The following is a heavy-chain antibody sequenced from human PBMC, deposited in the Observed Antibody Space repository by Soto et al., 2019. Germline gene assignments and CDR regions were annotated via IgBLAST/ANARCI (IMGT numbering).Heavy chain of an antibody. Sequence: SVKVSCKASGFTFTSSAMQWVRQARGQRLEWIGWIVVGSGNTNYAQKFQERVTITRDMSTSTAYMELSSLRSEDTAVYYCAAAHPSLLTGYSLDYWGQGTLVTVCS. V-gene: IGHV1-58*02. CDR2: IVVGSGNT. D-gene: IGHD3-9*01. CDR3: AAAHPSLLTGYSLDY. J-gene: IGHJ4*02. CDR1: GFTFTSSA.